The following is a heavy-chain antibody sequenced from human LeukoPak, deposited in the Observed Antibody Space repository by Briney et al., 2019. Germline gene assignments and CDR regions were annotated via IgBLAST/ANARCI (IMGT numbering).Heavy chain of an antibody. Sequence: GGSLRLSCAASGFTFSDYYMSWIRQAPGKGLEWVSYISSSGSTIYYADSVKGRFTISRDNAKNSLYLQMNSLRAEDTAVYYCAREARYYYDSSGYYYGYFQHWGQGTLVTVSS. J-gene: IGHJ1*01. D-gene: IGHD3-22*01. V-gene: IGHV3-11*01. CDR1: GFTFSDYY. CDR2: ISSSGSTI. CDR3: AREARYYYDSSGYYYGYFQH.